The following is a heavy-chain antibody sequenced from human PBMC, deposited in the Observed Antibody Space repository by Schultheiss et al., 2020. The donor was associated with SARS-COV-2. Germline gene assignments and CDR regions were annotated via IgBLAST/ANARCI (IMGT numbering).Heavy chain of an antibody. D-gene: IGHD3-10*01. J-gene: IGHJ5*02. CDR1: GFTFSSYE. V-gene: IGHV3-48*03. CDR2: ISSSGSTI. CDR3: ARSDYDSGSYYWFDP. Sequence: GGSLRLSCAASGFTFSSYEMNWVRQTPGKGLEWVSYISSSGSTIYYADSVKGRFSISRDNAKNSLYLQMNSLRAEDTAVYYCARSDYDSGSYYWFDPWGQGTLVTVSS.